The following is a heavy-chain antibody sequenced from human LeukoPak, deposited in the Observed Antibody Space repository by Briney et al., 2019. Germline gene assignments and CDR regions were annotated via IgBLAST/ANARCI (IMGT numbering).Heavy chain of an antibody. D-gene: IGHD3-22*01. V-gene: IGHV3-23*01. CDR1: GFSFSSYA. CDR3: AMARRYYDSSGYYRKSGYYFDY. J-gene: IGHJ4*02. CDR2: IFGNGDTT. Sequence: GGSLRLSCAASGFSFSSYAMNWVRQAPGKGLEWVSIIFGNGDTTYYADSVKGRFTVSRDNSKDTLYLQMNSLRAEDTAVYYCAMARRYYDSSGYYRKSGYYFDYWGQGTLVTVSS.